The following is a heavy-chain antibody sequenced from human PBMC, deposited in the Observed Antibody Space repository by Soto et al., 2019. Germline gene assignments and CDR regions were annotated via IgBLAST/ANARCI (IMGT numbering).Heavy chain of an antibody. CDR2: IYYSGST. CDR3: ARHGMTTVHFDY. CDR1: GGSISSSSYY. V-gene: IGHV4-39*01. J-gene: IGHJ4*02. Sequence: SETLSLTCTVSGGSISSSSYYWGWIRQPPGKGLEWIGSIYYSGSTYYNPSLKSRVTISVDTSKNQFSLKLSSVTAADTAVHYCARHGMTTVHFDYWGQGTLVTVSS. D-gene: IGHD4-17*01.